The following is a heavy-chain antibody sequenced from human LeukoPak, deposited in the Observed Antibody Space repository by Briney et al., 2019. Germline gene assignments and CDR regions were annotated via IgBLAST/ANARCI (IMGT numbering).Heavy chain of an antibody. CDR2: IYPGDSGT. Sequence: GESLKISCKDSGYSFTSYWIGWVRQMPGKGLEWMGIIYPGDSGTRYSPSFQGQVTISADKSISTAYLQWSSLKASDTAMYYCARQGFCSTTGCYSDYWGQGTLVTVSS. V-gene: IGHV5-51*01. D-gene: IGHD2-2*02. CDR1: GYSFTSYW. J-gene: IGHJ4*02. CDR3: ARQGFCSTTGCYSDY.